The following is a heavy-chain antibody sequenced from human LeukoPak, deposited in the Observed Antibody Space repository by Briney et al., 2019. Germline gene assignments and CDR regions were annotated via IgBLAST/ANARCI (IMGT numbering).Heavy chain of an antibody. Sequence: SVKVSCKASGGTFSSYTISWVRQAPGQGLEWMGRIIPILGIANYAQKFQGRVTNTADKSTSTAYMELSRLRSEDTDVYYCARDPCSGGSCYSPYYYYYYMDVWGKGTTVTVSS. J-gene: IGHJ6*03. CDR3: ARDPCSGGSCYSPYYYYYYMDV. CDR1: GGTFSSYT. V-gene: IGHV1-69*04. CDR2: IIPILGIA. D-gene: IGHD2-15*01.